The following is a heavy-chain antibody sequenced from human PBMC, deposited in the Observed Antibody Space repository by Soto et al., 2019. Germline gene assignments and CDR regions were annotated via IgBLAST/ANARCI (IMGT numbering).Heavy chain of an antibody. Sequence: ASVKVSCKASGYTFTSYGISWVRQAPGQGLEWMGWISAYNGNTNYAQKLQGRVTMTTDTSTSTAYMELRSLRSDDTAVYYCARDLSLEALLYNWFDPWGQGTLVTVSS. V-gene: IGHV1-18*01. CDR1: GYTFTSYG. D-gene: IGHD3-10*01. J-gene: IGHJ5*02. CDR2: ISAYNGNT. CDR3: ARDLSLEALLYNWFDP.